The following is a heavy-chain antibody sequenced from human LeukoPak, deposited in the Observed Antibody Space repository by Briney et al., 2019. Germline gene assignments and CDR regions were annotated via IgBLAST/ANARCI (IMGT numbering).Heavy chain of an antibody. CDR1: GGSISTYY. Sequence: SETLSLTCTVSGGSISTYYWSWIRQPPGKGLEWIGYIYYSGTTNYNPSLKSRVIISVDTSKNQFSLKLSPVIAADTAVYYCARVGVDYSGNIIKYYFDYWGQGTLVTVSS. CDR2: IYYSGTT. J-gene: IGHJ4*02. D-gene: IGHD4-23*01. CDR3: ARVGVDYSGNIIKYYFDY. V-gene: IGHV4-59*01.